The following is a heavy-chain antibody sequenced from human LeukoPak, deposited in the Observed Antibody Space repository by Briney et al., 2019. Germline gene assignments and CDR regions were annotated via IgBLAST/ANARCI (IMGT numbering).Heavy chain of an antibody. V-gene: IGHV4-59*01. CDR1: GGSISSYY. CDR3: ARVGDRWSARLYYSDY. Sequence: PSETLSLTCTVSGGSISSYYWSWIRQPPGKGLEWIGYIYYSGSTNYNPSLKSRVTISVDTSKNQFSLQLSSVTAADTAVYYCARVGDRWSARLYYSDYWGQGTLVTVSS. D-gene: IGHD6-6*01. CDR2: IYYSGST. J-gene: IGHJ4*02.